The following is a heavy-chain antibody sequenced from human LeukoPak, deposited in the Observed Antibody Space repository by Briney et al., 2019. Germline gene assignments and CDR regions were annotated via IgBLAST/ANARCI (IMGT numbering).Heavy chain of an antibody. V-gene: IGHV3-74*01. CDR1: GFTFSSYW. CDR2: INTDGSST. Sequence: SGGSLRLSCAASGFTFSSYWMHWVRQAPGKGLVWVSRINTDGSSTSYADSVKGRFTISRDNAKSRLYVQMNSLRAEDTAVYYCATGSGLWSPDYWGQGTLVTVSS. J-gene: IGHJ4*02. D-gene: IGHD5-18*01. CDR3: ATGSGLWSPDY.